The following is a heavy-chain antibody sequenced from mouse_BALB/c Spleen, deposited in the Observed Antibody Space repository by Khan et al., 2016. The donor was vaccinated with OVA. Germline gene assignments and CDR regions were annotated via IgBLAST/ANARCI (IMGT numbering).Heavy chain of an antibody. D-gene: IGHD2-3*01. CDR3: YGTDGYYFYAMDY. CDR2: ISYSGST. J-gene: IGHJ4*01. V-gene: IGHV3-2*02. Sequence: EVQLQESGPGLVNPSQSLSLTCTVTGYSITSDYGWNWIRPFPGNKLEWMGYISYSGSTSYNPSLKSRISITRDTSKNQFFLQLNSVTTEDTATXYCYGTDGYYFYAMDYWGQGTSVTVSS. CDR1: GYSITSDYG.